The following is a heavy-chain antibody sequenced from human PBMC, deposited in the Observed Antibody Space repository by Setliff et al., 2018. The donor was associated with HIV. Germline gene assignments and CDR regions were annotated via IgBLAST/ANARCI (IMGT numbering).Heavy chain of an antibody. J-gene: IGHJ6*02. CDR1: GGSISRNYY. CDR2: FHYSGST. V-gene: IGHV4-39*07. Sequence: SETLSLTCNVSGGSISRNYYWGWIRQPPDKGLEWIGSFHYSGSTSYNPSLRSRVTISVDTSKNQFSLTLNSVTAADTAVYYCARVEAKVRGATYGMDVWGQGTTVTVSS. D-gene: IGHD3-10*01. CDR3: ARVEAKVRGATYGMDV.